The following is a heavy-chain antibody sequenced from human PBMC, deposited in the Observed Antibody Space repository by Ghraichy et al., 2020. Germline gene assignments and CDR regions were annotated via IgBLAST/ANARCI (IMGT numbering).Heavy chain of an antibody. D-gene: IGHD2-15*01. V-gene: IGHV3-53*01. J-gene: IGHJ3*02. CDR2: IYSGGST. CDR3: GGDRGSGGSFGAFDI. Sequence: SCAASGFTVSSNYMSWVRQAPGKGLEWVSVIYSGGSTKYADSVKGRFTVSRDNSENTVYLQMNSLRAEDTAVYYCGGDRGSGGSFGAFDIWGQGTMVSVSS. CDR1: GFTVSSNY.